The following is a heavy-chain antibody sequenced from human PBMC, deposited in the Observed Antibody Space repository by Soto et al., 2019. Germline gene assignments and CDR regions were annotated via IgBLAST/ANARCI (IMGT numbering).Heavy chain of an antibody. V-gene: IGHV3-23*01. CDR1: GFTFDDYA. CDR3: AKGVLSFHYGMEV. Sequence: PGGSLRLSCAASGFTFDDYAMHWVRQAPGKGLEWVSSISSTAGRTSSYADSVKGRFAISRDFSDNTVYLQMNNLRVDDTAVYFCAKGVLSFHYGMEVWGQGTTVTVSS. CDR2: ISSTAGRTS. J-gene: IGHJ6*02. D-gene: IGHD3-10*01.